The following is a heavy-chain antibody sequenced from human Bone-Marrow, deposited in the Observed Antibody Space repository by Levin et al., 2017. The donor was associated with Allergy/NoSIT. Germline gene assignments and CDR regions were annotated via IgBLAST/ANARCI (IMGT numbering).Heavy chain of an antibody. CDR1: GGAFSSYA. CDR2: IVPVFGTT. D-gene: IGHD3-10*01. J-gene: IGHJ4*02. CDR3: ASRPRKEYYFDS. V-gene: IGHV1-69*15. Sequence: KISCKASGGAFSSYAFSWVRQAPGQGLEWVGNIVPVFGTTNFAQKFQGRVTLTADESTNTTYMELSSLRSEDTAIYYCASRPRKEYYFDSWGQGTLVTVSS.